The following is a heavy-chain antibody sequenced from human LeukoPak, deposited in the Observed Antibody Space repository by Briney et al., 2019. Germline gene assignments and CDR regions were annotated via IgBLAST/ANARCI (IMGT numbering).Heavy chain of an antibody. Sequence: GGSLRLSCTVSGFTVSSNSMSWVRQAPGKGLEWVSAISGSGGSTYYADSVKGRFTISRDNSKNTLYLQMNSLRAEDTAVYYCAKGSKWEPKGFDYWGQGTLVTVSS. J-gene: IGHJ4*02. CDR3: AKGSKWEPKGFDY. D-gene: IGHD1-26*01. V-gene: IGHV3-23*01. CDR2: ISGSGGST. CDR1: GFTVSSNS.